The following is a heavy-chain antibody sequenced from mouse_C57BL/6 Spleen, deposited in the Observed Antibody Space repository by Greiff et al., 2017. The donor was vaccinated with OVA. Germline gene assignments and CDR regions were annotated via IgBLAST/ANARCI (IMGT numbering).Heavy chain of an antibody. D-gene: IGHD1-1*01. CDR2: INPGSGGT. Sequence: QVQLQQSGAELVRPGTSVKVSCKASGYAFTNYLIEWVKQRPGQGLEWIGVINPGSGGTNYNEKFKGKATLTADKSSSTAYMQLSSLTSEDSAVYFCERVTTVAFDYWGQGTTLTVSS. CDR1: GYAFTNYL. CDR3: ERVTTVAFDY. J-gene: IGHJ2*01. V-gene: IGHV1-54*01.